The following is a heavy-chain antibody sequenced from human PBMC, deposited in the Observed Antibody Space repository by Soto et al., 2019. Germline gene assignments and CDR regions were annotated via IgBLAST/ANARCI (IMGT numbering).Heavy chain of an antibody. CDR3: ARGFIDYCTNGVCYSSPSWFDP. Sequence: ASVKVSCKASGYTFTSYGISWVRQAPGQGLEWMGWISAYNGNTNYAQKLQGRVTMTTDPSTSTAYMELRSLRSDDTAVYYCARGFIDYCTNGVCYSSPSWFDPWGQGTLVTVSS. CDR2: ISAYNGNT. D-gene: IGHD2-8*01. J-gene: IGHJ5*02. CDR1: GYTFTSYG. V-gene: IGHV1-18*01.